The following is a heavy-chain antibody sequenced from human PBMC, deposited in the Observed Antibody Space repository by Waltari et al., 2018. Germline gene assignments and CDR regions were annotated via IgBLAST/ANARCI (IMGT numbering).Heavy chain of an antibody. CDR1: GGSISSGSYY. Sequence: QVQLQESGPGLVKPSQTLSLTCTVSGGSISSGSYYWTWNRQPAGKGLEGIGRSNASGGHNHNPSRKSRVTISVDTPRNQFSLKLTSVTAAYTAVDYCARDTEYYYDDSGFVFDIWGQGTMVTVSS. CDR2: SNASGGH. V-gene: IGHV4-61*02. CDR3: ARDTEYYYDDSGFVFDI. J-gene: IGHJ3*02. D-gene: IGHD3-22*01.